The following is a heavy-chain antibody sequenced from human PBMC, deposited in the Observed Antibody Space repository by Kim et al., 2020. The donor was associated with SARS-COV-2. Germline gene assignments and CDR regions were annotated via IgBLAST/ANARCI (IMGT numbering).Heavy chain of an antibody. D-gene: IGHD3-3*01. V-gene: IGHV3-30*06. Sequence: AVKGRCTITRDNSKNKLYLQMNSLRAEDTAVYYCARDRRYYDCWSGTSDVWGQGTTVTVSS. CDR3: ARDRRYYDCWSGTSDV. J-gene: IGHJ6*02.